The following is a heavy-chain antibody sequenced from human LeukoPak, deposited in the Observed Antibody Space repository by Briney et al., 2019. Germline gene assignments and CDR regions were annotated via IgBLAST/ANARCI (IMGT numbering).Heavy chain of an antibody. V-gene: IGHV4-39*01. J-gene: IGHJ4*02. CDR2: VYYDGTS. D-gene: IGHD5-24*01. CDR1: GGSINSHSYY. CDR3: VRHISTNTGYFDS. Sequence: SETLSLTCTVSGGSINSHSYYWGWIRQPPGKGLEWIGSVYYDGTSYSNPSLKSRAAVFVDTSRDQFSLDLSFVTAADTALYYCVRHISTNTGYFDSRGQGTLVSVSS.